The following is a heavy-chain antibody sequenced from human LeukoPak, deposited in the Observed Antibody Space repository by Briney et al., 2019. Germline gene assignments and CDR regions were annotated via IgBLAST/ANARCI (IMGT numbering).Heavy chain of an antibody. Sequence: ASVKVSCKASGYTFTSYGISWVRQAPGQGLEWMGWISAYNGNTNYAQKLQGRATMTTDTSTSTAYMELRSLRSDDTAVYYCARDLGVDSSWSPFDYWGQGTLVTVSS. J-gene: IGHJ4*02. CDR1: GYTFTSYG. V-gene: IGHV1-18*04. CDR2: ISAYNGNT. D-gene: IGHD6-6*01. CDR3: ARDLGVDSSWSPFDY.